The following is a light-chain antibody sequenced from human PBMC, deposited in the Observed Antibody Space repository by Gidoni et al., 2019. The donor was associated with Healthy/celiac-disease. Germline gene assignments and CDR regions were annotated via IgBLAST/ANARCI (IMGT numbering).Light chain of an antibody. CDR3: QQSYSRPT. J-gene: IGKJ2*01. V-gene: IGKV1-39*01. CDR1: QSLSIY. Sequence: DVQMTLSPSSLAASVCDRVTITRRASQSLSIYLNWYQQKPGKDPKLLIYAASSMQSGVPSRFSGSGSGTDFTLTISSLQPEDFATYYWQQSYSRPTFGEGTKLEIK. CDR2: AAS.